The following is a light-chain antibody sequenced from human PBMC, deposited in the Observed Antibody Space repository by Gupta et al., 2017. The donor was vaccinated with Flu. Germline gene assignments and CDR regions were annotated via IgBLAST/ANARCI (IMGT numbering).Light chain of an antibody. J-gene: IGKJ4*01. CDR2: ETT. V-gene: IGKV3-11*01. CDR3: QQRSNWLLS. Sequence: EVVLTQSPATLSLSPGERATLSCRASRNFGAYLAWYQQKPGQAPRLLIYETTYRAAGVPARFSGSGSGTDFTLTISSLEPEDFAVYYCQQRSNWLLSFGGGTKVEVK. CDR1: RNFGAY.